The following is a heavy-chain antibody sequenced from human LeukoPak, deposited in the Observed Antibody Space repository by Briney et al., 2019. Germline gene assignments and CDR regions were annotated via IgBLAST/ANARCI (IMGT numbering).Heavy chain of an antibody. D-gene: IGHD3-22*01. CDR2: IYHSGST. V-gene: IGHV4-4*02. Sequence: PSGTLSLTCAVSGGSISSGNWWSWVRQPPGKGLEWIGEIYHSGSTNYNPSLKSRVTISVDKSKNQFSLKLSSVTAADTAVYYCAREVYDSSGNAFDIWGQGTMVTVSS. CDR3: AREVYDSSGNAFDI. CDR1: GGSISSGNW. J-gene: IGHJ3*02.